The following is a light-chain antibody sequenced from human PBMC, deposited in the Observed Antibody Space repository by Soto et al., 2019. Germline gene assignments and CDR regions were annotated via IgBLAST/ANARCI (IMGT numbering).Light chain of an antibody. CDR2: SNN. CDR1: SSNIGSNT. CDR3: AAWDDSLNGYV. Sequence: QSVLRHPPSASWTPGQRVAISCSGSSSNIGSNTVNWYQQLPGTAPKLLIYSNNQRPSGVPDRFSGSKSGTSASLAISGLQSEDEADYYCAAWDDSLNGYVFGTGTKVTVL. V-gene: IGLV1-44*01. J-gene: IGLJ1*01.